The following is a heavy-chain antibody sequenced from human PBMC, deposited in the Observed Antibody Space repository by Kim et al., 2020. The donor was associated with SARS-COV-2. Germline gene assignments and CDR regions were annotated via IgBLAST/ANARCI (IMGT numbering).Heavy chain of an antibody. D-gene: IGHD3-22*01. CDR3: TTHYYDSSGKPYYYYYGMDV. Sequence: GGSLRLSCAASGFTFSNAWMSWVRQAPGKGLEWVGRIKSKTDGGTTDYAAPVKGRFTISRDDSKNTLYLQMNSLKTEDTAVYYCTTHYYDSSGKPYYYYYGMDVWGQGTTVTVSS. CDR1: GFTFSNAW. V-gene: IGHV3-15*01. CDR2: IKSKTDGGTT. J-gene: IGHJ6*02.